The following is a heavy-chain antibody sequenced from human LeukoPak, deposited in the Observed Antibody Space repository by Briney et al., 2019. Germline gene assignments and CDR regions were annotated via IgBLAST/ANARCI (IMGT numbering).Heavy chain of an antibody. V-gene: IGHV1-46*01. D-gene: IGHD4-17*01. CDR1: GYTFTSYY. CDR2: INPSGGST. CDR3: ARDVYPAYGDYGPFDY. Sequence: ASVKVSCKASGYTFTSYYMHWVRQAPGQGLEWMGIINPSGGSTSYAQKFQGRVTMTRDTSTSTVYMELSSLRSEDTAVYYCARDVYPAYGDYGPFDYWGQGTLVTVSS. J-gene: IGHJ4*02.